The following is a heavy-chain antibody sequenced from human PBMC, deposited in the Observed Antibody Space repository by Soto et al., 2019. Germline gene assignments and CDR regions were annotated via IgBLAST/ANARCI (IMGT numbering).Heavy chain of an antibody. CDR2: VHYSGST. Sequence: SETLSLTCTDSGGSVSSGSYYWSWIRQPPGKALEWIGYVHYSGSTNYNPSLKSRVTISVGMSKNQFSLKLSSVTAADTAVYYCTRDDANGWYFFDYWGQGTLVTVSS. CDR3: TRDDANGWYFFDY. D-gene: IGHD6-19*01. V-gene: IGHV4-61*01. J-gene: IGHJ4*02. CDR1: GGSVSSGSYY.